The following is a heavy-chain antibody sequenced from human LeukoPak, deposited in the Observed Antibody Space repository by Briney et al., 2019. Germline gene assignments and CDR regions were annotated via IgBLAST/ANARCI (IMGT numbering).Heavy chain of an antibody. CDR2: ISGSGGST. J-gene: IGHJ4*02. CDR1: GFIFSSYA. CDR3: AKPYCSGGSCYWFSAFDY. D-gene: IGHD2-15*01. V-gene: IGHV3-23*01. Sequence: PGGSLRLSCAASGFIFSSYAMSWVRQAPGKGLEWVSAISGSGGSTYYADSVKGRFTISRDNSKNTLYLQMNSLRAEDTAVYYCAKPYCSGGSCYWFSAFDYWGQGTLVTVSS.